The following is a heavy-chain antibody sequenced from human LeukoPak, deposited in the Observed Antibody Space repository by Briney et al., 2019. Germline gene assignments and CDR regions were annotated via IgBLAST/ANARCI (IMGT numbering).Heavy chain of an antibody. CDR1: GYSIRSGYY. Sequence: PSETLSLTCDVSGYSIRSGYYWGWIRQPPGKGLEWIATIYHSGSTYYNPSLKSRVTISVDTSKNQFSLKLSSVTAADTAVYYCARHNYVPAAMVDVWGKGTTVTVSS. V-gene: IGHV4-38-2*01. J-gene: IGHJ6*04. CDR2: IYHSGST. D-gene: IGHD2-2*01. CDR3: ARHNYVPAAMVDV.